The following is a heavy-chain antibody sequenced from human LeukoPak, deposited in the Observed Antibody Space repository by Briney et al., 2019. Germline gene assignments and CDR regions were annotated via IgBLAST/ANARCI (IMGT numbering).Heavy chain of an antibody. CDR2: ISSSSSYI. CDR1: GFTFSSYS. CDR3: ARVPMVQGVNVDPCDY. J-gene: IGHJ4*02. V-gene: IGHV3-21*01. Sequence: GGSLRLSCAASGFTFSSYSMNWVRQAPGKGLEWASSISSSSSYIYHADSVKGRFTISRDNAKKSLFLQMNSLRAEDTAVYYCARVPMVQGVNVDPCDYWGQGTLVTVSS. D-gene: IGHD3-10*01.